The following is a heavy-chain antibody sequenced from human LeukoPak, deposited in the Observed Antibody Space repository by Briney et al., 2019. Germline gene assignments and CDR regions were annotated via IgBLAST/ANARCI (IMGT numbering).Heavy chain of an antibody. V-gene: IGHV1-2*02. CDR1: GYIFTGYY. D-gene: IGHD3-10*01. CDR2: INPNTGGT. J-gene: IGHJ3*01. Sequence: ASVKVSCKTSGYIFTGYYIHWVRQAPGQGLEWMGWINPNTGGTNYAQDFQGRVTMTRDTYVTTAYMELRSLRSGDTAVYFCARERESGRSDAFDFWGQGTMVTVSS. CDR3: ARERESGRSDAFDF.